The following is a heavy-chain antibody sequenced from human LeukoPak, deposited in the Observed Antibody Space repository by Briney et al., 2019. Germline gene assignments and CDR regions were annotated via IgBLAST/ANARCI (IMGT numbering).Heavy chain of an antibody. V-gene: IGHV3-23*01. CDR2: ISGSGGST. D-gene: IGHD2-15*01. J-gene: IGHJ4*02. Sequence: PGGSLRLSCAASGFTFSSYAMSWVRQAPGKGLEWVSAISGSGGSTYYADSVKGRFTISRDNSKNTLYLQMDSLRLEDTAIYYCAKAHESCSGGSCYVPLDYWGQGTLVTVSS. CDR1: GFTFSSYA. CDR3: AKAHESCSGGSCYVPLDY.